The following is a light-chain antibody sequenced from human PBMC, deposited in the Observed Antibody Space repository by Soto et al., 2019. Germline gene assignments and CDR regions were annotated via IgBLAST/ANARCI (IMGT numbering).Light chain of an antibody. J-gene: IGLJ2*01. Sequence: QSVLTQPASVSGSPGQSITISCTGTSSDVGGYNRVSWYQQHPGKAPKLMIYEVSDRPSGVSNRFSGSKSGNTASLTISGLQPEDEADYYCCSYATPRLFGGGTKLTVL. CDR3: CSYATPRL. CDR2: EVS. V-gene: IGLV2-14*01. CDR1: SSDVGGYNR.